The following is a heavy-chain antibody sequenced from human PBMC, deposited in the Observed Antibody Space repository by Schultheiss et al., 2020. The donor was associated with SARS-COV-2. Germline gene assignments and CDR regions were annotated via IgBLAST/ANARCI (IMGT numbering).Heavy chain of an antibody. Sequence: GGSLRLSCAASGFTFSSYAMSWVRQAPGKGLEWVSAISGSGGSTYYADSVKGRFTISRDNSKNTLYLQMNSLRAQDTAVYYCARGTYGYSYAFDYWGQGTLVTVSS. CDR3: ARGTYGYSYAFDY. CDR2: ISGSGGST. J-gene: IGHJ4*02. V-gene: IGHV3-23*01. D-gene: IGHD5-18*01. CDR1: GFTFSSYA.